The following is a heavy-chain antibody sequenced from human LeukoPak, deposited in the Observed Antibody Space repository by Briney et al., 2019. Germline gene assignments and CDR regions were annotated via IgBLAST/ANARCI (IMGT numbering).Heavy chain of an antibody. CDR3: ATNWGYCGGDCYPNDAFDI. CDR2: MNPNSGGT. CDR1: GYTFTGYY. D-gene: IGHD2-21*02. Sequence: ASVKVSCKASGYTFTGYYIHWVRQAPGQGLEWMGWMNPNSGGTNYAQKFQGRVTMTRDTSISTAYMELSRLRSDDTAVYYCATNWGYCGGDCYPNDAFDIWGQGTMVTVSS. J-gene: IGHJ3*02. V-gene: IGHV1-2*02.